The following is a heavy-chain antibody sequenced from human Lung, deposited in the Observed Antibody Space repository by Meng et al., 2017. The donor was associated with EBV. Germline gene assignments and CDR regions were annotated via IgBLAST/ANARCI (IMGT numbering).Heavy chain of an antibody. CDR3: ASSIFGVVIISPLGY. D-gene: IGHD3-3*01. Sequence: GQRVQSGAEVKKPGSAVKVSVKASGGTLSSYTISWVRQAPGQGLEWMGRIIPILGIANYAKKFQGRVTITADKSTSTAYMELSSLRSEDTAVYYCASSIFGVVIISPLGYWGQGTLVTVSS. J-gene: IGHJ4*02. CDR1: GGTLSSYT. CDR2: IIPILGIA. V-gene: IGHV1-69*02.